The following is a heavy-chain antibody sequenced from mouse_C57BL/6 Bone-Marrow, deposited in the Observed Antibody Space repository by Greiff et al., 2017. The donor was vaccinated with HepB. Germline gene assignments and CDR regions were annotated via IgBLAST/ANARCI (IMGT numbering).Heavy chain of an antibody. CDR2: IDPSDSYT. Sequence: VQLQQPGAELVKPGDSVKLSCKASGYTFTSYWMQWVKQRPGQGLEWIGEIDPSDSYTNYNQKFKGKATLTVDTSSSTAYMQLSSLTSEDSAVYYCARWDFDYWGQGTTLTVSS. J-gene: IGHJ2*01. CDR1: GYTFTSYW. V-gene: IGHV1-50*01. CDR3: ARWDFDY.